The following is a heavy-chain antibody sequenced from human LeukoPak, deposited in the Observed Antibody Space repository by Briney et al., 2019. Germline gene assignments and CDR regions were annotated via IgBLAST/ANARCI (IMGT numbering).Heavy chain of an antibody. J-gene: IGHJ6*03. D-gene: IGHD6-6*01. CDR3: ARVVSSSSIPYYYYYYMDV. CDR1: GGSISSYY. V-gene: IGHV4-59*08. Sequence: SETLSLTCTVSGGSISSYYWSWIRQPPGKGLEWIGYIYYSGSTNYNPSLKSRVTISVDTSKNQFSLKLSSVTAADAAVYYCARVVSSSSIPYYYYYYMDVWGKGTTVTVSS. CDR2: IYYSGST.